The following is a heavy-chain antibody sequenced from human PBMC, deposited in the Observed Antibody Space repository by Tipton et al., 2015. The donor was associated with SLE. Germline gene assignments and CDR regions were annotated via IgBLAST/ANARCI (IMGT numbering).Heavy chain of an antibody. CDR2: ISYSGST. CDR1: DDSIRDYY. J-gene: IGHJ5*02. D-gene: IGHD2-8*01. V-gene: IGHV4-59*12. CDR3: ARDGFCRNGVCYRNWFDP. Sequence: TLSLTCSVSDDSIRDYYFSWIRQPPGKELEWIGYISYSGSTSYNPSLESRVTISLDTSKNHFSLKLSSVTAADTAIYYCARDGFCRNGVCYRNWFDPWGPGSLVTVSS.